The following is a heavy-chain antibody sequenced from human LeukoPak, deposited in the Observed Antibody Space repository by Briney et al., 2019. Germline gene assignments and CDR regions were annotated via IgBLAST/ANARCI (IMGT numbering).Heavy chain of an antibody. Sequence: KPGGSLRLSCAASGFTFSDYYMSWIRQAPGKGLEWVSYISSSGSTIYYADSVKGRFTISRDNAKNSLYLQMNSLRAEDTAVYYCAKYAEYDFWSGYYEAAYYFDYWGQGTLVTVSS. J-gene: IGHJ4*02. V-gene: IGHV3-11*04. CDR2: ISSSGSTI. CDR3: AKYAEYDFWSGYYEAAYYFDY. CDR1: GFTFSDYY. D-gene: IGHD3-3*01.